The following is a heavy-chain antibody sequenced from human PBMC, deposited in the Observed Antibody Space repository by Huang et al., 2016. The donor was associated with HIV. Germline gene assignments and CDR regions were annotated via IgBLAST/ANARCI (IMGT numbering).Heavy chain of an antibody. J-gene: IGHJ4*02. CDR1: GGSITASNYY. Sequence: QLQLQESGPGLVRPSETLSLICTVSGGSITASNYYWGWIRQPPGKGLEWIGRIYYSGDTDYNSSLKSRVTISVDTSKNRFSLDIRSVAVADTAIYYCARHFGSWSGYFDSWGQGTLVPVSS. CDR3: ARHFGSWSGYFDS. V-gene: IGHV4-39*01. D-gene: IGHD3-10*01. CDR2: IYYSGDT.